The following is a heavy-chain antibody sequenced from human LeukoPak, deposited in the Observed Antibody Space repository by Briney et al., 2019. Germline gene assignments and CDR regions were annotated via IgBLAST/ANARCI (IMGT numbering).Heavy chain of an antibody. Sequence: SETLSLTCTVSGGSISSSSYYWGWIRQPPGKGLEWIGSIYYSGSTYYNPSLKSRVTISVDTSKNQFSLKLSSVTAADTAVYYCARELRFLEWPTHWFDPWGQGTLVTVSS. D-gene: IGHD3-3*01. CDR3: ARELRFLEWPTHWFDP. J-gene: IGHJ5*02. V-gene: IGHV4-39*02. CDR1: GGSISSSSYY. CDR2: IYYSGST.